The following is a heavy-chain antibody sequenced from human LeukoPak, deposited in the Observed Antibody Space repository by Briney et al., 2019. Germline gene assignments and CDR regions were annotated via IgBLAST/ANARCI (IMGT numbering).Heavy chain of an antibody. CDR2: ISSSSSTI. Sequence: GGSLRLSCAASGFTFDDYAMHWVRQAPGKGLEWVSYISSSSSTIYYADSVKGRFTISRDNAKNSLYLQMNSLRAEDTAVYYCARAAAAEGYWGQGTLVTVSS. D-gene: IGHD6-13*01. CDR1: GFTFDDYA. J-gene: IGHJ4*02. V-gene: IGHV3-48*01. CDR3: ARAAAAEGY.